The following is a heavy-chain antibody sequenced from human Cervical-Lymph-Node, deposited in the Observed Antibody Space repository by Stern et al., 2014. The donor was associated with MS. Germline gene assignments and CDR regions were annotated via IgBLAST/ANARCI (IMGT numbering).Heavy chain of an antibody. J-gene: IGHJ4*02. CDR2: INPDTGNP. V-gene: IGHV7-4-1*02. CDR1: GYPFTSEA. D-gene: IGHD5-24*01. Sequence: VQLLESGSELRKPGASVKVSCKASGYPFTSEAMNWVRQAPGQDFEWMGWINPDTGNPTYAQGFAGRFVFSLDASVSTAYLQIRDLKAEDTAVYYCTRGPMASFDFWGQGTLVTVSS. CDR3: TRGPMASFDF.